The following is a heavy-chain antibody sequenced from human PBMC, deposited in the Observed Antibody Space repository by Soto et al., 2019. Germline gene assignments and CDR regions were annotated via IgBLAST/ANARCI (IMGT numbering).Heavy chain of an antibody. J-gene: IGHJ4*02. Sequence: QVQLVQSGAEVKRPGSSLRVSCKAYGGTFRTYIISWVRQAPGHGLEWMGGIFSIFGRVNYSQKFQGRVTITADESTSTAYVEVYGLRSEDTAVYYCALLTPITGGYWGQGTLVTVSA. CDR2: IFSIFGRV. CDR1: GGTFRTYI. D-gene: IGHD5-12*01. V-gene: IGHV1-69*01. CDR3: ALLTPITGGY.